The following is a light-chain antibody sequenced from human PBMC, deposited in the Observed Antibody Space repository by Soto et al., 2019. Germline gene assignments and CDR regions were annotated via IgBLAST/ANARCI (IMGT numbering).Light chain of an antibody. J-gene: IGKJ2*01. CDR2: KAS. CDR3: QHYDRYPYT. V-gene: IGKV1-5*03. Sequence: DIQMTQSPSTLSASVGDRVTITCRASQSINFWLAWYQQKPGKVPKLLIYKASSLQSGVPSRFSGSGSGTDFTLTISGLQPDDFATYFCQHYDRYPYTFGQGTSLDIK. CDR1: QSINFW.